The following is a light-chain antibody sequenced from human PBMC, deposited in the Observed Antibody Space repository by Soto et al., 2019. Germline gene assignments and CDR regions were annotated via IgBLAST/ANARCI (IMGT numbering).Light chain of an antibody. CDR1: QSMSSW. J-gene: IGKJ1*01. Sequence: DIQMTQSPSTLSASVGDRVTITCRASQSMSSWVAWYQQKPGKAPKLLIYKTSSLESGVPSTFSGSGSGKEFTLTISSLKPDDFATYYCQQYNSYSQTLGQGTKVDIK. CDR2: KTS. CDR3: QQYNSYSQT. V-gene: IGKV1-5*03.